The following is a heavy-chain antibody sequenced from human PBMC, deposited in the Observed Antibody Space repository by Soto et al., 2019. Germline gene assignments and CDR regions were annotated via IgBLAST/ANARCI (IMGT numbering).Heavy chain of an antibody. D-gene: IGHD2-2*02. CDR3: ARETIPYYYSGMDV. V-gene: IGHV4-61*01. CDR2: IYYSGST. J-gene: IGHJ6*02. Sequence: SETLSLTCTVSGGSVSSGSYYWSWIRQPPVKGLEWIGYIYYSGSTNYNPSLKSRVTISVDTSKNQFSLKLSSVTAADTAVYYCARETIPYYYSGMDVWGQGTTVTVSS. CDR1: GGSVSSGSYY.